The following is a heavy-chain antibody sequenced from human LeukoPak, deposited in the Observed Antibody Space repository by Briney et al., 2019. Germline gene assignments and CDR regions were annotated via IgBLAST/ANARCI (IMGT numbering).Heavy chain of an antibody. CDR1: GYTFTGYY. J-gene: IGHJ4*02. CDR2: INPNSGGT. CDR3: ARDVDGVALDY. V-gene: IGHV1-2*02. Sequence: ASVKVSCKDSGYTFTGYYMHWVRQAPGQGLEWMGWINPNSGGTNYAQKFQGRVNMTRDTSISTAYMELSRLRSDDTAVYYCARDVDGVALDYWGQGTLVTVSS. D-gene: IGHD3-3*01.